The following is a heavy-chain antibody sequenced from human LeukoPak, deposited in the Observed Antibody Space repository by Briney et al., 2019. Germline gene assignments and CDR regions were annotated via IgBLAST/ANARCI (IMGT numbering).Heavy chain of an antibody. CDR1: GFTFSSYS. CDR3: ARDLDYGSGSPYNY. CDR2: ISSSSSYI. J-gene: IGHJ4*02. V-gene: IGHV3-21*01. Sequence: GGSLRLSCAACGFTFSSYSMNWVRQAPGKGLEWVSSISSSSSYIYYADSVKGRFTISRDNAKNSLYLQMNSLRAEDTAVYYCARDLDYGSGSPYNYWGQGTLVTVSS. D-gene: IGHD3-10*01.